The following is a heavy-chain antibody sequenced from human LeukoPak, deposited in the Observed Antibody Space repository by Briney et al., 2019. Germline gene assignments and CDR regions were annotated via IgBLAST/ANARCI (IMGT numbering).Heavy chain of an antibody. V-gene: IGHV3-30*18. J-gene: IGHJ4*02. D-gene: IGHD5-24*01. CDR2: ISYDGSNK. CDR3: AKDYGPGGRWLQPDFDY. Sequence: GGSLRLSCAASGFTFSSYGMHWVRQAPGKGLEWVAVISYDGSNKYYADSVKGRFTISRDNSKNMLYLQMNSLRAEDTAVYYCAKDYGPGGRWLQPDFDYWGQGTLVTVSS. CDR1: GFTFSSYG.